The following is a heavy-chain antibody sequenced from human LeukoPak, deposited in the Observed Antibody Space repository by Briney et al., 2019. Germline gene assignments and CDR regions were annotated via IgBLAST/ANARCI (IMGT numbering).Heavy chain of an antibody. J-gene: IGHJ4*02. V-gene: IGHV3-23*01. CDR1: GFPFSRYA. D-gene: IGHD4-23*01. Sequence: GGSLRLSCAASGFPFSRYAMSWVRQAPGKGLDWVSAISGSGGHTYYADSVKGRFTISRDNSKNTLYLQMNSLRAEDTAVYYCAKDQYGGNPQYYFDYWGQGTLVTVSS. CDR3: AKDQYGGNPQYYFDY. CDR2: ISGSGGHT.